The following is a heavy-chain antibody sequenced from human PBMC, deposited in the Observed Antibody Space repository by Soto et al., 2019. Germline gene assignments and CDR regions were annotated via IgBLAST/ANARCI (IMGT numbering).Heavy chain of an antibody. CDR1: GYSFTSYW. Sequence: EEQLVQSGAEVKKPGESLQISCQVSGYSFTSYWIGWVRQMSGKGLEWMAMIFPDDSDTSYSPSFQGRVTISVDKSTSTASLQWHSLEASDTAMYYCARLDYGSGTPHFDVWGQGTQVTVSS. D-gene: IGHD3-10*01. CDR2: IFPDDSDT. J-gene: IGHJ4*02. CDR3: ARLDYGSGTPHFDV. V-gene: IGHV5-51*01.